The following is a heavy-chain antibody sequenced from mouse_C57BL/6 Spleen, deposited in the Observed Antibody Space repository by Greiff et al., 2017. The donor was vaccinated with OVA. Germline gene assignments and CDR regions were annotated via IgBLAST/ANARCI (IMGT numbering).Heavy chain of an antibody. CDR2: IDPETGGT. J-gene: IGHJ2*01. CDR1: GYTFTDYE. CDR3: TSGGYCSSYEGLDY. Sequence: VQLVESGAELVRPGASVTLSCKASGYTFTDYEMHWVKQTPVHGLEWIGAIDPETGGTAYNQKFKGKAILTADKSSSTAYMELRSLTSEDSAVYYCTSGGYCSSYEGLDYWGQGTTLTVSS. D-gene: IGHD1-1*01. V-gene: IGHV1-15*01.